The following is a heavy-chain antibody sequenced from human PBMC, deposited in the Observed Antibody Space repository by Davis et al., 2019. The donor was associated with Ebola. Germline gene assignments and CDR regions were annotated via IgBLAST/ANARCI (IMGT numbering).Heavy chain of an antibody. CDR1: GYTFTSYD. CDR2: IRAYNGNT. J-gene: IGHJ6*02. CDR3: ARVPRGYGMDV. Sequence: ASVKVSCKASGYTFTSYDINWVRQATGQGLEWMGWIRAYNGNTNYAQKLQGRVTMTTDTSTSTAYMELRSLRSDDTAVYYCARVPRGYGMDVWGQGTTVTVSS. V-gene: IGHV1-18*01.